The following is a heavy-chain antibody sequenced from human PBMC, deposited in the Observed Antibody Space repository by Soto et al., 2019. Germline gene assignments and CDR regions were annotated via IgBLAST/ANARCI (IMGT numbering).Heavy chain of an antibody. Sequence: ASVKVSCKASGYTFANYGLSWVRQAPGQGLEWMGWISAYSGDTNYAQMLQGRVTMTTDTSTSTAYMELRSLRSDDTAVYYCARDGRENYYYYGMDVWGQGTTVTVSS. J-gene: IGHJ6*02. CDR3: ARDGRENYYYYGMDV. V-gene: IGHV1-18*01. CDR1: GYTFANYG. D-gene: IGHD1-26*01. CDR2: ISAYSGDT.